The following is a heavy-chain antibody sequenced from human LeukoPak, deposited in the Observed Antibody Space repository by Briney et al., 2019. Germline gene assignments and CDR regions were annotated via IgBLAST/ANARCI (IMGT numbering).Heavy chain of an antibody. CDR3: AKQYCSGGRCHFDY. V-gene: IGHV3-11*06. CDR2: ISGSSSYT. Sequence: GESLRLSCAASGFTFSDYYMSWIRQAPGKGLEWVSYISGSSSYTDYADSVKGRLTISRDNAKNSLYLQMNSLRAEDTAVYYCAKQYCSGGRCHFDYWGQGTLVTVSS. CDR1: GFTFSDYY. J-gene: IGHJ4*02. D-gene: IGHD2-15*01.